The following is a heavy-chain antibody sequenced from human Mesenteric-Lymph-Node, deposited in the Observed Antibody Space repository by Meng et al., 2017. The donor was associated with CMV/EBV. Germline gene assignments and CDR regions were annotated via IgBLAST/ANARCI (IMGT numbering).Heavy chain of an antibody. J-gene: IGHJ6*02. V-gene: IGHV3-20*04. D-gene: IGHD3/OR15-3a*01. CDR1: GFIFDDYG. Sequence: GESLKISCAASGFIFDDYGMNWVRQLPGKGLEWVSGLNADGGSSAYAGSVKGRFTISRDNAKNSLYLQMNSLRAEDTALYYCARGTGTFFFQYGMDVWGQGTTVTVSS. CDR2: LNADGGSS. CDR3: ARGTGTFFFQYGMDV.